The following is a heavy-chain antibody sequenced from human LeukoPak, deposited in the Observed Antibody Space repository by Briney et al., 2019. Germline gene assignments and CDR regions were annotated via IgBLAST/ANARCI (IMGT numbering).Heavy chain of an antibody. CDR2: IHYSGSI. J-gene: IGHJ6*03. Sequence: SETLSLTCTVSGGSISSYYWSWIRQPPGKGLEWIGYIHYSGSIHYNPSLKSRVTISVDTSKNQVSLKLRSVTAADTAVYYCARTTEGYAGGPGYSYYYYMDVWGKGTTVTISS. CDR1: GGSISSYY. D-gene: IGHD5-12*01. V-gene: IGHV4-59*01. CDR3: ARTTEGYAGGPGYSYYYYMDV.